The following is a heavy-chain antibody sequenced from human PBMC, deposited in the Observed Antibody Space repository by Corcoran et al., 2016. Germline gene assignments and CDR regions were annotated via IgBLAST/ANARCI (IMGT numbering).Heavy chain of an antibody. D-gene: IGHD6-6*01. Sequence: QVQLQQWGAGLLKPSETLSLTCAVYGGSFSGYYWSWIRQPPGKGLEWIGEINHSGSTNYNPSLKSRVTISVDTSKNQFSLKLSSVTAADTAVYYCVRGRVAARRWFDPWGQGTLVTVSS. CDR1: GGSFSGYY. CDR3: VRGRVAARRWFDP. V-gene: IGHV4-34*01. J-gene: IGHJ5*02. CDR2: INHSGST.